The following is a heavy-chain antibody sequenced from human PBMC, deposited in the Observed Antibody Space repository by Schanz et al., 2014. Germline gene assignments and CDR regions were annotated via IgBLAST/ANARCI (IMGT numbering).Heavy chain of an antibody. J-gene: IGHJ6*03. CDR2: ISGSGGST. Sequence: EVQLLESGGGLVQPGGSLRLSCAASGFTFSSYAMSWVRQAPGKGLEWVSAISGSGGSTYYADSVKGRFTISRDNSKNTLYLQMNSLRAEDTAIYYCAKGPYYYYYMDVWGNGTTVTVSS. CDR1: GFTFSSYA. V-gene: IGHV3-23*01. CDR3: AKGPYYYYYMDV.